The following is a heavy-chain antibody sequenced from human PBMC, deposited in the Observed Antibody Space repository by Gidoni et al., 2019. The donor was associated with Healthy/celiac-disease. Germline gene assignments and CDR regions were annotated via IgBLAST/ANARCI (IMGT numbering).Heavy chain of an antibody. J-gene: IGHJ4*02. CDR1: GFTFSSHA. CDR2: ISGSGGRT. CDR3: ANYWPADDYDILTAPVGYFDY. Sequence: EVQLLESGGGLVQPGGSLSISCAASGFTFSSHAMRWVRQAPGKGLEWVSAISGSGGRTYYADSVKGRFTISRDNSKNTLYLQMNSLRAEDTAVYYCANYWPADDYDILTAPVGYFDYWGQGTLVTVSS. V-gene: IGHV3-23*01. D-gene: IGHD3-9*01.